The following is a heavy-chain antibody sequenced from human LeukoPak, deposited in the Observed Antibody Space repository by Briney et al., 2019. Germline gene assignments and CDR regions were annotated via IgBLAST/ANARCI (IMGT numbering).Heavy chain of an antibody. Sequence: ASVKVSCKVSGYTLTELSMHWVRQAPGKGLEWMGGFDPEDGETIYAQKFQGRVTMTEDTSTDTAYMELSSLRSEDTAVYYCARGEDIVVVAAATIEYWGQGALVTVSS. CDR2: FDPEDGET. CDR3: ARGEDIVVVAAATIEY. CDR1: GYTLTELS. D-gene: IGHD2-15*01. J-gene: IGHJ4*02. V-gene: IGHV1-24*01.